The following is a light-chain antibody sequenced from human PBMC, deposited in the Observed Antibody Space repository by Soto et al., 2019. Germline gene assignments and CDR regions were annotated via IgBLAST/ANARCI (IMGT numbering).Light chain of an antibody. Sequence: QSQGTLTVSQGERATLACLASQSVSRHYLAWYQQKPGQAPRLLVYGASTRASDIEGRFIGGGSGTDFTLTISSLGPEDFAVYYCQQRSNWLTFGGGTKVDI. J-gene: IGKJ4*01. CDR2: GAS. CDR1: QSVSRHY. CDR3: QQRSNWLT. V-gene: IGKV3D-20*02.